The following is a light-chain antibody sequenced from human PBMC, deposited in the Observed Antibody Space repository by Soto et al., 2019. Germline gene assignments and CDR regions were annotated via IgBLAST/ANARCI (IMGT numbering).Light chain of an antibody. CDR1: QSVSSSY. V-gene: IGKV3-20*01. CDR3: QQYGSSPGT. Sequence: EIVLTQSPGTLSLSPGERATLSCRASQSVSSSYLAWYQQKPGQSPRLLIFGASIRDTGIPDRFSGSGSGTDFTLTISRLEPEDFAVYYCQQYGSSPGTFGHGTKVAI. CDR2: GAS. J-gene: IGKJ1*01.